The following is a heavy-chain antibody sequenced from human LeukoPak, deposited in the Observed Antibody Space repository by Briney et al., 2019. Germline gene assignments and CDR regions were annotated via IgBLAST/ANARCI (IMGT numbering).Heavy chain of an antibody. CDR3: ARENYDYSGDSFAFDI. D-gene: IGHD4-23*01. Sequence: GGSLRLSCAASGFTFSTYWMHWVRHAPGKGLVWVSRIRSDGSTTDYADSVRGRFIISRDKAKNTLYLQMNSLRAEDTAVYYYARENYDYSGDSFAFDIWGRGTVVTVSS. J-gene: IGHJ3*02. V-gene: IGHV3-74*01. CDR2: IRSDGSTT. CDR1: GFTFSTYW.